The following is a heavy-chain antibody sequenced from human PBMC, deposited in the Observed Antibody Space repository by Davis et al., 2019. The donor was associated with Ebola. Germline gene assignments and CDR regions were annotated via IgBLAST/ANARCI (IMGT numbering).Heavy chain of an antibody. V-gene: IGHV1-69*05. D-gene: IGHD3-10*01. CDR2: IIPIFGTA. J-gene: IGHJ6*02. Sequence: AASVKVSCKASGGTFSSYAISWVRQAPGQGLEWMGGIIPIFGTANYAQKLQGRVTITTDTSTSTAYMELRSLRSDDTAVYYCARDRGRITMVQGVYYGVDVWGQGTTVTVSS. CDR1: GGTFSSYA. CDR3: ARDRGRITMVQGVYYGVDV.